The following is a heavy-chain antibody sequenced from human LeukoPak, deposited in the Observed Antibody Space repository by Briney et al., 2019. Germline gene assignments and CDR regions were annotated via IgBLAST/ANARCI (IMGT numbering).Heavy chain of an antibody. CDR2: IYSGGST. D-gene: IGHD3-3*01. CDR1: GFTVSSNY. CDR3: AKGDSDFWSGYYSYFQH. Sequence: PGGSLRLSCAASGFTVSSNYMSWVRQAPGKGLEWVSVIYSGGSTYYADSVKGRFTISRDNSKNTLYLQMNSLRAEDTAVYYCAKGDSDFWSGYYSYFQHWGQGTLVTVSS. J-gene: IGHJ1*01. V-gene: IGHV3-53*01.